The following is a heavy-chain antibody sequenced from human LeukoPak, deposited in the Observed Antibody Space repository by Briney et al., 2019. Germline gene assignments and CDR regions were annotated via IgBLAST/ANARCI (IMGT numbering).Heavy chain of an antibody. Sequence: LSGGSLRLSCAASGFTFSTYWMSWVRQAPGKGLEWVANTKEDGGEKYYVDSVKGRFTISRDNAENSLYLQMSSLRAEDTAVYYCARRSVAGSLDYWGQGTLVTVSS. CDR3: ARRSVAGSLDY. D-gene: IGHD6-19*01. CDR1: GFTFSTYW. J-gene: IGHJ4*02. V-gene: IGHV3-7*01. CDR2: TKEDGGEK.